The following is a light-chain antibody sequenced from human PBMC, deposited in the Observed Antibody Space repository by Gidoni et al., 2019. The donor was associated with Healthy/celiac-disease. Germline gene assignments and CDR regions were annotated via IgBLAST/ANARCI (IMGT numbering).Light chain of an antibody. CDR1: SSDVGGYNY. CDR3: CSYAGSYTFDVV. CDR2: DVS. V-gene: IGLV2-11*01. J-gene: IGLJ2*01. Sequence: QSARAQPRPVSGSPGQSVPISCPGTSSDVGGYNYVSWYQQHPGKAPKLMIYDVSKRPSGVPDRFSGSKSGNTASLTISGLQAEDEADYYCCSYAGSYTFDVVFGGGTKLTVL.